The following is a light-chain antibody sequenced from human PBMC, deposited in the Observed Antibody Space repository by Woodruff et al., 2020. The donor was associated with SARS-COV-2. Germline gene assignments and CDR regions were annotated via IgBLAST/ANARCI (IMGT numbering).Light chain of an antibody. V-gene: IGLV3-21*02. CDR3: QVWDSPYDHYV. CDR2: DDS. Sequence: IGGKTVHWYQPNTGQAPVLVVNDDSDRPSGIPERFSGSNSGSTATLIISSVEAGDEADYYCQVWDSPYDHYVFGPGTKVTVL. CDR1: IGGKT. J-gene: IGLJ1*01.